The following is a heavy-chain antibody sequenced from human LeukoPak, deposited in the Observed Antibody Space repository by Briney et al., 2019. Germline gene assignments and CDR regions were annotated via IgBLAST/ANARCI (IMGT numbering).Heavy chain of an antibody. CDR2: IYSGGST. V-gene: IGHV3-53*01. Sequence: GGSLRLSCAASGFTVSSNYMSWVRQAPGKGLEWVSVIYSGGSTYYADSVKGRFTISRDNSKNTLYLQMNSLRAEDTAVYYCARGITMVRSRSYYYGMDVWGQGTSVTVSS. CDR3: ARGITMVRSRSYYYGMDV. J-gene: IGHJ6*02. D-gene: IGHD3-10*01. CDR1: GFTVSSNY.